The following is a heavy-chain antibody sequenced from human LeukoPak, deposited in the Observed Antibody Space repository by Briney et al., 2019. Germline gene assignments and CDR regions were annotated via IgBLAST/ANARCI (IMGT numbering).Heavy chain of an antibody. Sequence: ASVKVSCKASGYTFTSYGISWVRQAPGQGLEWMGWISAYNGNTNYAQKLQGRVTMTTDTSTSTAYMELRSLRSDDTAVYYCARDSPFDSGYYYVAGSDFDYWGQGTLVTVSS. D-gene: IGHD3-22*01. CDR1: GYTFTSYG. V-gene: IGHV1-18*01. CDR3: ARDSPFDSGYYYVAGSDFDY. CDR2: ISAYNGNT. J-gene: IGHJ4*02.